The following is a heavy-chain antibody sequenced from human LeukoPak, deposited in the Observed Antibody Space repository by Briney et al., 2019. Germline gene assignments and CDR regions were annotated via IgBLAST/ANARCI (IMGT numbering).Heavy chain of an antibody. D-gene: IGHD3-10*01. Sequence: ASVKVSCKVSGHTLTELFMHWVRQAPGQGLEWMGWINPNSGGTNYAQKFQGRVTMTRDTSISTAYMELSRLRSDDTAVYYCARDLRMVRGATVYWGQGTLVTVSS. CDR2: INPNSGGT. CDR1: GHTLTELF. CDR3: ARDLRMVRGATVY. V-gene: IGHV1-2*02. J-gene: IGHJ4*02.